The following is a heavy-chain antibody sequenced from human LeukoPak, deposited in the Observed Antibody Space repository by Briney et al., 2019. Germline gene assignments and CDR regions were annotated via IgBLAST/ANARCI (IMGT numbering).Heavy chain of an antibody. Sequence: GGPLRLSCAASGFTFSSYWRHWFRQAPGKGLGWGSRINSDGSNTSYADSVKGRFTNSRNNAKNTLYLQMNSLRAEETAVYYCARGETWYSSSPFDYWGQGTLVTVSS. D-gene: IGHD6-13*01. J-gene: IGHJ4*02. CDR3: ARGETWYSSSPFDY. CDR1: GFTFSSYW. CDR2: INSDGSNT. V-gene: IGHV3-74*01.